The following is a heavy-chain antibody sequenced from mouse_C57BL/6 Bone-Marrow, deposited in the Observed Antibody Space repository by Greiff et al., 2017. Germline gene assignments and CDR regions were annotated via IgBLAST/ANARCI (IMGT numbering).Heavy chain of an antibody. CDR2: IYPRSGNT. V-gene: IGHV1-81*01. CDR1: GYTFTSYG. J-gene: IGHJ2*01. CDR3: ARRIYYLPDY. D-gene: IGHD1-1*01. Sequence: VQLQQSGAELARPGASVKLSCKASGYTFTSYGISWVKQRTGQGLEWIGEIYPRSGNTYYNEKFKGQATMTADKSSSTAYMELRSLTSEDSAVYFCARRIYYLPDYWGQGTTLTVSS.